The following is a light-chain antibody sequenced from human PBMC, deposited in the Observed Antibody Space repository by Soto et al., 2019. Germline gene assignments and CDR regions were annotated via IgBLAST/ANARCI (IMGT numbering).Light chain of an antibody. CDR3: QQYGSALRT. V-gene: IGKV3-20*01. J-gene: IGKJ1*01. CDR1: QSVSSSY. Sequence: EIVLTQSPGTLSLSPGERATPSCRASQSVSSSYLAWYQQKPGQAPRLLIYGASSRATGIPDRFSGSGSGTDFTLTISRLEPEDFAVYYCQQYGSALRTFGQGTKVDIK. CDR2: GAS.